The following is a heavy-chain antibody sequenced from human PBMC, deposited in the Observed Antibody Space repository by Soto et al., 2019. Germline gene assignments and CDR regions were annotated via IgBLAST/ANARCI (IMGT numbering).Heavy chain of an antibody. D-gene: IGHD5-12*01. CDR2: IYYSGST. CDR1: GGSFSSGDYY. Sequence: SETLSLTCAVSGGSFSSGDYYWSWIRQPPGKGLEWIGYIYYSGSTYYNPSLKSRVTISIDTSKNQFSLKLSSVTAADTAVYYCAREVATRYYYYGMDVWGQGTTVTVSS. J-gene: IGHJ6*02. V-gene: IGHV4-30-4*01. CDR3: AREVATRYYYYGMDV.